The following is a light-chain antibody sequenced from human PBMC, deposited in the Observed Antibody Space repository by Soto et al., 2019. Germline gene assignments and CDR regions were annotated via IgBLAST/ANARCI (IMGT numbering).Light chain of an antibody. CDR2: SAS. CDR3: QQGHNWPLT. Sequence: EIVMTQSPATLSVSPGARATLSCRASQSISTELAWYQQKPGQPPRLLIYSASTRATGVPARFTGSGSGSEFTLTNSGLQSEDFAVYYCQQGHNWPLTFGQGTRLE. CDR1: QSISTE. J-gene: IGKJ2*01. V-gene: IGKV3-15*01.